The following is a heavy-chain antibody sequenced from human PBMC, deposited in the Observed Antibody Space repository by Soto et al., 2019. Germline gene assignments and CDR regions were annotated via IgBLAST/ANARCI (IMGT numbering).Heavy chain of an antibody. D-gene: IGHD2-8*01. V-gene: IGHV3-23*01. CDR1: GFTFYNYA. CDR2: ISGGGDGT. J-gene: IGHJ3*01. CDR3: AKKGLGSLATYCTTGDCHYAFDV. Sequence: EVQLLESGGGLVRPGGSLRLSCAASGFTFYNYAMNWVRQAPGKVLEWVSTISGGGDGTYYADSVKGRFTISRDNSRNTVYLQMNSLRAEDTAVYYCAKKGLGSLATYCTTGDCHYAFDVWGQGTLVTVSS.